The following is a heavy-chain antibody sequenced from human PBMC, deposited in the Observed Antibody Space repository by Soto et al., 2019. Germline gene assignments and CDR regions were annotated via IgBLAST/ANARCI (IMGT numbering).Heavy chain of an antibody. V-gene: IGHV3-23*01. CDR3: AKDVSSGASPIPGY. CDR2: ISGSGGST. Sequence: GGSLRLSCAASGFTFSSHAMNWVRQAPGKGLEWVSAISGSGGSTYYADSVKGRFTISRDNSKNTLYLQMNSLRAEDTAVYYCAKDVSSGASPIPGYWGQGTLVTVSS. CDR1: GFTFSSHA. J-gene: IGHJ4*02. D-gene: IGHD2-15*01.